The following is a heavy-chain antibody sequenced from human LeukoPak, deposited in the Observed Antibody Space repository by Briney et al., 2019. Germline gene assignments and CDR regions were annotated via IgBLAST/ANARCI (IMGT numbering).Heavy chain of an antibody. CDR3: ARTLYDSSGYYY. D-gene: IGHD3-22*01. CDR2: IYYSGSP. CDR1: GGSISSSY. Sequence: SETLSLTCTVSGGSISSSYRSWIRQPPGEGLGRIGHIYYSGSPNYNPSLKSRVTISVDTSKNQFSLKLSSVTAADTAVYYCARTLYDSSGYYYWGQGTLVTVSS. J-gene: IGHJ4*02. V-gene: IGHV4-59*08.